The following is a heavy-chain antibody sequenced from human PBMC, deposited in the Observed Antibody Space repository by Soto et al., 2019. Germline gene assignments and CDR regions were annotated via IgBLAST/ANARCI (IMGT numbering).Heavy chain of an antibody. CDR1: GYTFTSYD. V-gene: IGHV1-8*01. CDR3: ASNSRYYDFWSGYYTFYYYGMDG. Sequence: QVQLVQSGAEVKKPGASVKVSCKASGYTFTSYDINWVRQATGQGLEWMGWMNPNSGNTGYAQKFQGRVTMTRNTSISTAYMELSSLRSEDTAVYYCASNSRYYDFWSGYYTFYYYGMDGWGQGTTVTVSS. J-gene: IGHJ6*02. D-gene: IGHD3-3*01. CDR2: MNPNSGNT.